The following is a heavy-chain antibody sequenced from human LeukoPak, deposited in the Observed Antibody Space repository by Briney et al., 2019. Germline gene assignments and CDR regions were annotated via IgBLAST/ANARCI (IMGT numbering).Heavy chain of an antibody. V-gene: IGHV1-2*02. CDR2: INPNSGGT. D-gene: IGHD3-22*01. CDR1: GYTFTGYY. CDR3: ARYYYDSSGYRYYYYGMDV. J-gene: IGHJ6*02. Sequence: ASVKVSCKASGYTFTGYYMHWVRQAPGQGLEWMGWINPNSGGTNYAQKFQGRVTMTRDMSISTAYMELSRLRSDDTAVYYCARYYYDSSGYRYYYYGMDVWGQGTTVTVSS.